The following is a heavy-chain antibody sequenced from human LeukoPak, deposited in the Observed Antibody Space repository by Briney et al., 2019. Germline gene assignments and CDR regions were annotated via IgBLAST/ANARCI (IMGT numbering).Heavy chain of an antibody. Sequence: ASVKVSCKASGYTFTGYDINWVRQATGQGLEWMGWMNPNSGNTGYAQKFQGRVTMTRNTSISTAYMELSSLRSEDTAVYYRARTLGDCSSTSCYWYNWFDPWGQGTLVTVSS. D-gene: IGHD2-2*01. CDR3: ARTLGDCSSTSCYWYNWFDP. CDR1: GYTFTGYD. V-gene: IGHV1-8*01. CDR2: MNPNSGNT. J-gene: IGHJ5*02.